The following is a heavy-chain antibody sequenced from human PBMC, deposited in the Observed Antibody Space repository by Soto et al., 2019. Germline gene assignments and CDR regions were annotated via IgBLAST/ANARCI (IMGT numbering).Heavy chain of an antibody. V-gene: IGHV3-74*01. Sequence: GGSLRLSCEASGFVSTNFWMHWVRHVPGKGLVWVARIDTSGHSTNYAESVEGRFTISRDNAKNTVSLQMNSLRVEDTGVYYCAKDSWYFDLWSQGSQVTVSS. J-gene: IGHJ4*02. CDR3: AKDSWYFDL. CDR1: GFVSTNFW. D-gene: IGHD6-13*01. CDR2: IDTSGHST.